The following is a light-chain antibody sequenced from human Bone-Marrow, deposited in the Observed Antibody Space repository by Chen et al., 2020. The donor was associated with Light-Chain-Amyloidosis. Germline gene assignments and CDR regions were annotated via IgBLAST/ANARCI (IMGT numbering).Light chain of an antibody. V-gene: IGKV1-27*01. CDR3: QKYNRAPWT. J-gene: IGKJ1*01. CDR1: QGMSNY. Sequence: DIHITQSPSSLSASVGDRVTITCRASQGMSNYLAWYQQKPGNVPQLLIYAVSTLQSGVPSRFSGSGSGTDFTLTITSLQPEDVGTYYCQKYNRAPWTFGQGTKVEI. CDR2: AVS.